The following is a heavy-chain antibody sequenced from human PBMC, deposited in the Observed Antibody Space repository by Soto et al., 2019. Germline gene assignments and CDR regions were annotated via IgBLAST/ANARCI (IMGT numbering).Heavy chain of an antibody. CDR2: TSGSGGST. Sequence: QSWGSLRIFCESSGFTFSIYAMIWVRQAPGKGLEWVSATSGSGGSTYYADCVKGRFTISRDNSKNTLYLQMKSLRAEDTAVYYCAKDLRYSYAHPNNWFDPWGQGTMVTVSS. V-gene: IGHV3-23*01. CDR3: AKDLRYSYAHPNNWFDP. CDR1: GFTFSIYA. J-gene: IGHJ5*02. D-gene: IGHD5-18*01.